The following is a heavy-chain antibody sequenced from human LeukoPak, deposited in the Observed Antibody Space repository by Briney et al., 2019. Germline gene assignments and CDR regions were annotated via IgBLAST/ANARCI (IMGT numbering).Heavy chain of an antibody. CDR2: ISGSGGST. Sequence: AGGSLLLSCAASGFTFSSYAMSWVRQAPGKGLEWVSAISGSGGSTYYADSVKGRFTISRDNSKNTLYLQMNSLRAEDTAVYYCANLRFLEWLVFDYWGQGTLVTVSS. D-gene: IGHD3-3*01. CDR1: GFTFSSYA. V-gene: IGHV3-23*01. J-gene: IGHJ4*02. CDR3: ANLRFLEWLVFDY.